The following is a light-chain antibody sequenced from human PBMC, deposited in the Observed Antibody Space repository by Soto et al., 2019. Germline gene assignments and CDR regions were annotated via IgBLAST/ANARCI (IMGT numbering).Light chain of an antibody. CDR3: QDHGRSPLT. CDR1: QRVSSNY. CDR2: RAS. V-gene: IGKV3-20*01. Sequence: ESVLTQSPGTLSLSPGERATLSCRSSQRVSSNYLAWYQQRPGQAPRLLTYRASTRATGIPDRFSGSGSGTDFTLIISILEPEDLAVYYWQDHGRSPLTFGGGTKVEI. J-gene: IGKJ4*01.